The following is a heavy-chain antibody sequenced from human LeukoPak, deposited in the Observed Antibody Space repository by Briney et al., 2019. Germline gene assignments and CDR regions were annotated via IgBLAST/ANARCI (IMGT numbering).Heavy chain of an antibody. CDR3: STALGGMPTPHP. Sequence: SVKVSCKASGGTFTNYSFSWVRRAPGQGLEWMGRVIPSFGTANYAQKFEGRVTITADKSTGTTYMELSSLRSEDTAVYFCSTALGGMPTPHPWGQGTLVTVSS. D-gene: IGHD3-16*01. CDR2: VIPSFGTA. CDR1: GGTFTNYS. V-gene: IGHV1-69*06. J-gene: IGHJ4*02.